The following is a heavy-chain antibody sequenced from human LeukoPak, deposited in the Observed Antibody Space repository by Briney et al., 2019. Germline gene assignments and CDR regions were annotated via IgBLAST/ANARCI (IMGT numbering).Heavy chain of an antibody. V-gene: IGHV1-46*01. CDR3: ARAGSITILRGVTGSQFDY. CDR2: INPSGGST. J-gene: IGHJ4*02. D-gene: IGHD3-10*01. CDR1: GYTFTNYY. Sequence: ASVKVSCKASGYTFTNYYMRWVRQAPGQGLEWVGIINPSGGSTSYAQKFQGRVTMTRDTSTSTVYMELSSLRSEDTAVYYCARAGSITILRGVTGSQFDYWGQGTLVTVSS.